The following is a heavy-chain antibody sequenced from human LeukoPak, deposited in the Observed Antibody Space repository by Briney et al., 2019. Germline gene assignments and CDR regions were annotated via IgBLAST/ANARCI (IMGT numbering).Heavy chain of an antibody. CDR3: ARTRDPHDY. J-gene: IGHJ4*02. CDR1: GYTFTDYY. Sequence: ASVKASCKASGYTFTDYYMHWVRQAPGQGLEWMGWINPNSGGTNYAQKFQGRVTMPRDTSISTAYMELSRLRSDDTAVYYCARTRDPHDYWGQGTLVTVSS. CDR2: INPNSGGT. V-gene: IGHV1-2*02.